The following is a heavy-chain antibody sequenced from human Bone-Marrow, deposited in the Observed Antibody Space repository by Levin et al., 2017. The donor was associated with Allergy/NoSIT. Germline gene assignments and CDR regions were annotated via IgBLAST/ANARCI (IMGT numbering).Heavy chain of an antibody. Sequence: GESLKISCAASGFTFSSYAMHWVRQAPGKGLEWVAVISYDGSNKYYADSVKGRFTISRDNSKNTLYLQMNSLRAEDTAVYYCARPDCSSTSCYEGVTFDYWGQGTLVTVSS. D-gene: IGHD2-2*01. J-gene: IGHJ4*02. CDR3: ARPDCSSTSCYEGVTFDY. CDR1: GFTFSSYA. V-gene: IGHV3-30-3*01. CDR2: ISYDGSNK.